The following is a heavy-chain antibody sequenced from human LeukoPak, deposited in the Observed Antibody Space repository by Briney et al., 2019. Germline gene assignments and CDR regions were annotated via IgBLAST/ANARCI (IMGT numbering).Heavy chain of an antibody. D-gene: IGHD3-22*01. V-gene: IGHV4-4*07. J-gene: IGHJ6*02. CDR2: IYSSGRT. CDR3: ARGGYYYDSSGYYWSDYYYGMDV. Sequence: SETLSLTCTVSGVSISSYYWSWIRQPAGKGREGIGRIYSSGRTNYNPSLKSRVTMSVATSKTQFSLKLSSVTAADTAVYYCARGGYYYDSSGYYWSDYYYGMDVWGQGTTVTVSS. CDR1: GVSISSYY.